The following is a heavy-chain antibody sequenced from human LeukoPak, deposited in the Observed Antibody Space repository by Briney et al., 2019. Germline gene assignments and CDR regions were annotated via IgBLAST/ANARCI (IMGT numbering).Heavy chain of an antibody. CDR1: GGSISSYY. CDR3: ARHEATATLYYFDY. J-gene: IGHJ4*02. V-gene: IGHV4-59*08. Sequence: SETLSFTCTVSGGSISSYYWSWLGQRPGKGLEWFGYIYYSGSTNYNPSLKSRVTISVDTSKNQFSLKLSSVTPADTAVYYCARHEATATLYYFDYWGQGTLVTVSS. D-gene: IGHD4-17*01. CDR2: IYYSGST.